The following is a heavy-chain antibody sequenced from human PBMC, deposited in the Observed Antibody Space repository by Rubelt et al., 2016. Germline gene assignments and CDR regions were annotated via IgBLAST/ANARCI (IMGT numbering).Heavy chain of an antibody. CDR1: GGSISSSSYY. D-gene: IGHD3-10*01. V-gene: IGHV4-39*07. Sequence: QLQLQESGPGLVKPSETLSLTCTVSGGSISSSSYYWGWIRQPPGKGLEWIGSIYYSGCTYYNPSLKSRVTISVDTSKNQFSLKLSSVTAADTAVYYCAREGNRDAFDIWGQGTMVTVSS. CDR2: IYYSGCT. J-gene: IGHJ3*02. CDR3: AREGNRDAFDI.